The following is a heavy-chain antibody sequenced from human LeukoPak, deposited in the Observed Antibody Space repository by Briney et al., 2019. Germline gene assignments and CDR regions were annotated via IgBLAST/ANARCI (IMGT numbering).Heavy chain of an antibody. D-gene: IGHD2-15*01. J-gene: IGHJ4*02. V-gene: IGHV4-30-4*08. CDR1: GGSISSGDYY. CDR3: ASIYCSGCSCYSPFDY. CDR2: IYYSGST. Sequence: SETLSLTCTVSGGSISSGDYYWSWIRQPPGKGLEWIGYIYYSGSTYYNPPLKSRVTISVDTSNNQFSLKLSSVTAADTAVYYCASIYCSGCSCYSPFDYWGQGTLVTVSS.